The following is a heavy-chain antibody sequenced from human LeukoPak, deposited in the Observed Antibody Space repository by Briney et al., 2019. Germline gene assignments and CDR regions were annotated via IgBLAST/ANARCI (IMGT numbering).Heavy chain of an antibody. CDR3: ARDLAAAGIDY. V-gene: IGHV1-69*04. Sequence: SVKVSCKASGGTFSSYAISWVRQAPGQGLEWMGRIIPILGIANYAQKFQGRVTITADKSTSTAYMELSSLRSDDTAVYYCARDLAAAGIDYWGQGTLVTVSS. J-gene: IGHJ4*02. D-gene: IGHD6-13*01. CDR1: GGTFSSYA. CDR2: IIPILGIA.